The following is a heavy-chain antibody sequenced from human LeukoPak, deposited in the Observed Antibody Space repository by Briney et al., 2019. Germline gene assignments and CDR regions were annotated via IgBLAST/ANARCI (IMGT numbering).Heavy chain of an antibody. CDR3: ARGPTWYYFDY. J-gene: IGHJ4*02. V-gene: IGHV4-59*01. D-gene: IGHD2-15*01. CDR2: IYSSGST. Sequence: SETLSLTCTVSGASINSYYWSWIRQPPGKGLEWIGYIYSSGSTNYNPSLKSRVTISVDTSKNQFSLKLTSMTAADTAVYHCARGPTWYYFDYWGQGTLVTVSS. CDR1: GASINSYY.